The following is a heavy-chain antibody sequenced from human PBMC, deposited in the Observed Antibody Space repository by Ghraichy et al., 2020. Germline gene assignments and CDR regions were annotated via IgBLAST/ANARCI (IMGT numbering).Heavy chain of an antibody. CDR3: AKRLPYSPTTPKYYYYYMDV. Sequence: GGSLRLSCAATGFSFSAYAMGWVRQAPGKGLEWVSISSGSGGITYYADSVKGRFTISRDNSKNTLYLQMNSLRAEDTAVYYWAKRLPYSPTTPKYYYYYMDVWGRGTTVTVSS. V-gene: IGHV3-23*01. J-gene: IGHJ6*03. CDR2: SSGSGGIT. CDR1: GFSFSAYA. D-gene: IGHD6-13*01.